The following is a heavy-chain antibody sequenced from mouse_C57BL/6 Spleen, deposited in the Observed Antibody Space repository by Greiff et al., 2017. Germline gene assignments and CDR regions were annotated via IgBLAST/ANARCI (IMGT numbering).Heavy chain of an antibody. J-gene: IGHJ1*03. CDR3: ARSPRYFDG. CDR1: GYTFTSYW. Sequence: VQLQQPGAELVKPGASVKLSCKASGYTFTSYWMQWVKQRPGQGLEWIGEIDPSDSYTNYNQKFKGKATLTVDTSSSTAYMQLSSLTSEDSAVYYCARSPRYFDGWGTGTTVTVSS. V-gene: IGHV1-50*01. CDR2: IDPSDSYT.